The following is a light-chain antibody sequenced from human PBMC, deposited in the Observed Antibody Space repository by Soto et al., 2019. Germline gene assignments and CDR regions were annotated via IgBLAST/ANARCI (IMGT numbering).Light chain of an antibody. V-gene: IGKV1-5*01. J-gene: IGKJ2*01. CDR1: QTIGNW. CDR3: QQYDSYSYT. CDR2: DAS. Sequence: IQMTQSPSPLSASVGDRVTITCRASQTIGNWLAWYQQKTGKAPKLLIYDASSLERGVPSRFSGSRSGTEFTLTISSLQPDDFATYYCQQYDSYSYTFGQGTKLEIK.